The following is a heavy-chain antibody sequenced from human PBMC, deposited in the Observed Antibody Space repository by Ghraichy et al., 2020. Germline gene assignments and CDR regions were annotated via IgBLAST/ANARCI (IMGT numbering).Heavy chain of an antibody. CDR1: GFTFDDYT. CDR3: AKDIGLSPHYYGSGSLQAPDY. J-gene: IGHJ4*02. CDR2: ISWDGGST. D-gene: IGHD3-10*01. V-gene: IGHV3-43*01. Sequence: GRSLRLSCAASGFTFDDYTMHWVRQAPGKGLEWVSLISWDGGSTYYADSVKGRFTISRDNSKNSLYLQMNSLRTEDTALYYCAKDIGLSPHYYGSGSLQAPDYWGQGTLVTVSS.